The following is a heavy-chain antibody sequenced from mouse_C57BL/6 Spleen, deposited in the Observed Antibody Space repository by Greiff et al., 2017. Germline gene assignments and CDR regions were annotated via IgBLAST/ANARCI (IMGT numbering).Heavy chain of an antibody. CDR3: ARQLRLRPFDY. V-gene: IGHV1-82*01. Sequence: VQRVESGPELVKPGASVKISCKASGYAFSSSWMNWVKQRPGKGLEWIGRIYPGDGDTNYNGKFKGKATLTADKSSSTAYMQLSSLTSEDSAVYFCARQLRLRPFDYWGQGTTLTVSS. J-gene: IGHJ2*01. CDR1: GYAFSSSW. D-gene: IGHD3-2*02. CDR2: IYPGDGDT.